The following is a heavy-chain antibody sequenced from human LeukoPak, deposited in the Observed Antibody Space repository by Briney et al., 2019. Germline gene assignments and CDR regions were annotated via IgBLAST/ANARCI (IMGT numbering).Heavy chain of an antibody. V-gene: IGHV3-21*01. D-gene: IGHD2-2*01. CDR2: ISSSSVYI. Sequence: GGSLRLSSAASGFTFSTYSMHWVRQPPGKGLEWVSSISSSSVYIYYAGSMKGRFTISRDNAKNSLYLQMNSLRAEDTAVYYCARDPNADGYFDYWGQGTLVTVSS. CDR3: ARDPNADGYFDY. CDR1: GFTFSTYS. J-gene: IGHJ4*02.